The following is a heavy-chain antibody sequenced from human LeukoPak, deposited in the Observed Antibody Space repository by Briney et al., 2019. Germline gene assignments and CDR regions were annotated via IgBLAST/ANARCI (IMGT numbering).Heavy chain of an antibody. CDR3: AKSGSGYAKPMFDY. CDR2: ISYDGSNK. D-gene: IGHD5-12*01. CDR1: GFTFSSYD. V-gene: IGHV3-30*18. J-gene: IGHJ4*02. Sequence: GSLRLSCAASGFTFSSYDMHWVRPAPGKGLEWVAVISYDGSNKYYADSVKGRFTISRDNSKNTLYLQMNSLRAEDTAVYYCAKSGSGYAKPMFDYWGQGTLVTVSS.